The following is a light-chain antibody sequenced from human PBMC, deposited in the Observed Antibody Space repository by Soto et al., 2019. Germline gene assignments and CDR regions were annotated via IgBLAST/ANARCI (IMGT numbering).Light chain of an antibody. CDR1: QSVSNT. V-gene: IGKV3D-15*01. CDR2: DAS. J-gene: IGKJ1*01. Sequence: EIVMMQSPATLSVSPGERATLSCRASQSVSNTLAWYQQRPGQAPRLLIYDASTRATGVPTRFSGSGSGTEFTLTICSRQSDDSAIYYCQQYNNLPRTFGQGTKVDIK. CDR3: QQYNNLPRT.